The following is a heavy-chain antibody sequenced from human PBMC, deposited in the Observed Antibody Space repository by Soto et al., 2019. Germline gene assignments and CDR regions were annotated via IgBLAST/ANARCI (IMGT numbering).Heavy chain of an antibody. CDR3: AHSPPATVTTSAEYFQH. CDR1: GFSLSTSGVG. J-gene: IGHJ1*01. D-gene: IGHD4-17*01. V-gene: IGHV2-5*02. CDR2: IYWDDDK. Sequence: QITLKESGPTLVKPTQTLTLTCTFSGFSLSTSGVGVGWIRQPPGKALEWLALIYWDDDKRYSPSLKSRLTITKDTSKNQVVLTMTNMDPVDTATYYCAHSPPATVTTSAEYFQHWGQGTLVTVSS.